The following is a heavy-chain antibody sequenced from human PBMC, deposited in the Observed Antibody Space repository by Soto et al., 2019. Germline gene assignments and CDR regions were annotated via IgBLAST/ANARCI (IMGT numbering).Heavy chain of an antibody. V-gene: IGHV4-61*08. D-gene: IGHD2-21*02. CDR1: GGSISSGVYS. CDR3: ARDLWGYCGTDCYPLDV. J-gene: IGHJ6*02. Sequence: PSETLSLTCAVSGGSISSGVYSWSWIRQPPGKGLEWIGYMYNTGSTVYNPSFKSRVTISVDTSKNQFSLKLNSVTAADTAVYYCARDLWGYCGTDCYPLDVWGQGTTVTVSS. CDR2: MYNTGST.